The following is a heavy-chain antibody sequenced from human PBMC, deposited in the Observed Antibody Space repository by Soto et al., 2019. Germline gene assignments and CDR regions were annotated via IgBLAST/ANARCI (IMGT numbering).Heavy chain of an antibody. CDR2: IGTRGNTK. V-gene: IGHV3-11*01. Sequence: GGYLRLSCATSGFTFSDYYMSWIRQAPGKGLEWVSYIGTRGNTKYYADSVRGRFTISRDNAKNSLYLQMNSLRADDTAVYYCARDGTEYYGEYYDFWGQGIPVTVSS. CDR3: ARDGTEYYGEYYDF. CDR1: GFTFSDYY. D-gene: IGHD4-17*01. J-gene: IGHJ4*02.